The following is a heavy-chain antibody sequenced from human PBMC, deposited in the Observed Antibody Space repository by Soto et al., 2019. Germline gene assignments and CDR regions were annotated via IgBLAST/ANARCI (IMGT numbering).Heavy chain of an antibody. CDR3: AREAVAGTTAFDI. J-gene: IGHJ3*02. CDR1: GGTFSSYT. D-gene: IGHD6-19*01. V-gene: IGHV1-69*04. CDR2: IIPILGIA. Sequence: SVKVSCNASGGTFSSYTISWVRQAPGQGLEWMGRIIPILGIANYAQKFQGRVTITADKSTSTAYMELSSLRSEDTAVYYCAREAVAGTTAFDIWGQGTMVTVS.